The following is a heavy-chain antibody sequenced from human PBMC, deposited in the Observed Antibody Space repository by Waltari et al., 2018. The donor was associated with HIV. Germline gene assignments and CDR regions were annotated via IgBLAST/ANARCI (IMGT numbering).Heavy chain of an antibody. CDR2: MNPNSGNT. D-gene: IGHD4-17*01. Sequence: QVQLVQSGAEVKKPGASVKVSCKDSGYPFPSYAINWVRQATGKGLESLGWMNPNSGNTGYAQRFQGRVTMTRNTSISTAYMELSSLRSEDTAVYFCARGPQDYPKYYFDYWGQGTLVTVSS. V-gene: IGHV1-8*01. CDR1: GYPFPSYA. CDR3: ARGPQDYPKYYFDY. J-gene: IGHJ4*02.